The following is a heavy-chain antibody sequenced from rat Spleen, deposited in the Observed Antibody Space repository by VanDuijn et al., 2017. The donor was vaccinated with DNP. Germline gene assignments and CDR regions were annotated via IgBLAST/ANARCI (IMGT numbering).Heavy chain of an antibody. V-gene: IGHV3-1*01. CDR2: ITYSGSA. CDR1: GYSITSGY. J-gene: IGHJ4*01. CDR3: ARGGGYYYNYAMDA. Sequence: EVQLQESGPGLVKPSQSLSLTCSVTGYSITSGYRWNWIRKFPGNKMEWIGHITYSGSATYNPSLKSRISITRDISKDQFFLQLNSVTAEDTATYYCARGGGYYYNYAMDAWGQGTSVTVSS. D-gene: IGHD1-12*02.